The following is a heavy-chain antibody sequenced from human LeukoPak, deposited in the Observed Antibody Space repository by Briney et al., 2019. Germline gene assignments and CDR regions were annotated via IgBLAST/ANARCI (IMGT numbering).Heavy chain of an antibody. J-gene: IGHJ4*02. V-gene: IGHV4-39*01. Sequence: SETLSLTCTVSGGSIRSSSYYWGWIRQPPGKRLEWIGSIYYSGSTYYNAPLQSPGTISVDTSKNQFSLKLNSVTAADTAVYFCARQVVAVAGTGYFDYWGQGTLVTVSS. D-gene: IGHD6-19*01. CDR2: IYYSGST. CDR3: ARQVVAVAGTGYFDY. CDR1: GGSIRSSSYY.